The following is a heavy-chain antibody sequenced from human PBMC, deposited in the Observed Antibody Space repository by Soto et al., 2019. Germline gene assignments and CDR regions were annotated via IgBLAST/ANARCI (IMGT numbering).Heavy chain of an antibody. CDR3: GHRSSANYFDY. V-gene: IGHV2-5*02. CDR1: GFSLTTSGVG. CDR2: IYWDDDK. D-gene: IGHD1-26*01. Sequence: SCPTLVNPTQTLTLTCTFSGFSLTTSGVGXGWIRQPPGKALEWLALIYWDDDKRYSPSLRTRLTVTKDTSKNQVVLTMTNMDPVDTATYFCGHRSSANYFDYWGQGTLVTVSS. J-gene: IGHJ4*02.